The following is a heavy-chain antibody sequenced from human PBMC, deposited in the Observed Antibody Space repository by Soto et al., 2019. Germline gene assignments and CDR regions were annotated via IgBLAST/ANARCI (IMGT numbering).Heavy chain of an antibody. CDR2: IIPIFGTA. Sequence: GASVKVSCKASGGTFSSYAISWVRQAPGQGLEWMGGIIPIFGTANYAQKFQGRVTITADESTSTAYMELSSLRSEDTAVYYCARGSNYVDSSGYLSDVEYWCQGTLGIVTS. CDR3: ARGSNYVDSSGYLSDVEY. CDR1: GGTFSSYA. J-gene: IGHJ4*02. V-gene: IGHV1-69*13. D-gene: IGHD3-22*01.